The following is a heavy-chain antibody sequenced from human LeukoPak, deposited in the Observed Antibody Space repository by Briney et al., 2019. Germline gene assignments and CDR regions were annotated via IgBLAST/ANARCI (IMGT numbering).Heavy chain of an antibody. CDR2: MSRDGSKT. CDR3: ARVTLGYSADEDQDLVYYFYY. CDR1: EFTFRRNS. J-gene: IGHJ4*02. Sequence: PGRSLRLYCAASEFTFRRNSIHWVRQAPGQGLEWLGVMSRDGSKTYYADAVKGRFTISRETSKNTVFLHMNSLRPEDTAVYYCARVTLGYSADEDQDLVYYFYYWGQGTLVTVSS. V-gene: IGHV3-30*04. D-gene: IGHD5-12*01.